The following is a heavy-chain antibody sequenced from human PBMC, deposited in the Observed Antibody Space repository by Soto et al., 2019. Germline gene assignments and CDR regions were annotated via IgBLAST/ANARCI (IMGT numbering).Heavy chain of an antibody. CDR3: ASSSVPYNWNYGSAFDI. Sequence: QVQLVESGGGVVQTGRSLRLSCAASGFTISSYAMHWVRQAPGKGREWVAVISYDGSNKYYADSVKGRFTISSDNSKNTLYLQMHSLRAEDTAVYSCASSSVPYNWNYGSAFDIWGQSKMVTASS. CDR2: ISYDGSNK. J-gene: IGHJ3*02. V-gene: IGHV3-30-3*01. CDR1: GFTISSYA. D-gene: IGHD1-7*01.